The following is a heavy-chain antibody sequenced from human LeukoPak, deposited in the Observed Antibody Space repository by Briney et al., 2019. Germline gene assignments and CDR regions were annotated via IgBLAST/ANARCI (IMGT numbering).Heavy chain of an antibody. J-gene: IGHJ3*02. CDR3: AKDLPSLDYGGKMWESGDAFDI. CDR2: ISWNSGSI. Sequence: PGRSLRLSCAASGFTFDDYAMHWVRQAPGKGLEWVSGISWNSGSIGYADPVKGRFTISRDNAKNSLYLQMNSLRAEDTALYYCAKDLPSLDYGGKMWESGDAFDIWGQGTMVTVSS. V-gene: IGHV3-9*01. CDR1: GFTFDDYA. D-gene: IGHD4-23*01.